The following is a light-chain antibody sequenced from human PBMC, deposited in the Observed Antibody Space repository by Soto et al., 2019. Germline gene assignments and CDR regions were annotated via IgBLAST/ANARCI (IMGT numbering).Light chain of an antibody. CDR2: AAS. CDR1: QSISSY. Sequence: DIQMTQSPSSLSASVGDRVTITCRASQSISSYLNWYQQKPGKVPKLLIYAASSLQSGVPSRFSGSGSGTDFTLTISSLQPEDFATYYCQKYDTSYTFGQGTKVDIK. J-gene: IGKJ2*01. V-gene: IGKV1-39*01. CDR3: QKYDTSYT.